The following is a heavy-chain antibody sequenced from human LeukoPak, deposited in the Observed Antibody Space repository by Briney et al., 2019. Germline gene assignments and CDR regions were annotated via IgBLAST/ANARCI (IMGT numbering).Heavy chain of an antibody. CDR2: ISGSGGST. J-gene: IGHJ4*02. Sequence: GGSLRLSCAASGFTFSSYAMSWVRQAPGKGLEWVSAISGSGGSTYYADSVKGRFTISRDNSKNTLHLQMNSLRAEDTAVYYCAKTKGRLLYGSGSDLDYWGQGTLVTVSS. CDR3: AKTKGRLLYGSGSDLDY. D-gene: IGHD3-10*01. V-gene: IGHV3-23*01. CDR1: GFTFSSYA.